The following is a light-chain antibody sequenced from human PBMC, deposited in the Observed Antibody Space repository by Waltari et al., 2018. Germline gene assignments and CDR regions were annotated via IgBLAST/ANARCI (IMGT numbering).Light chain of an antibody. Sequence: QSALTQPPSASGSPGQSVTISCTGTNSDVADYDYVSWYQYHPGKPPKLPIYDVTKRPPGVPDRFSGSKSGNTASLTVSGLQAEDEADYYCSSYARSSHVVFGGGTKLTVL. CDR2: DVT. V-gene: IGLV2-8*01. CDR3: SSYARSSHVV. CDR1: NSDVADYDY. J-gene: IGLJ3*02.